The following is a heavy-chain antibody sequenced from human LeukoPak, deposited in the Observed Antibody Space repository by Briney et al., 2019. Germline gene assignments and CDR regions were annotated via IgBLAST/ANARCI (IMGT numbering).Heavy chain of an antibody. D-gene: IGHD3-3*01. J-gene: IGHJ3*02. CDR3: ANAPHSRDFWSGLNPDYDAFDI. V-gene: IGHV3-30*02. CDR2: IRYDGSNK. CDR1: GFTFSSYG. Sequence: PGGSLRLSCAASGFTFSSYGMHWVRQAPGKGLEWVAFIRYDGSNKYYADSVKGRFTISRDNSKNTLYLQMNSLRAEDTAVYHCANAPHSRDFWSGLNPDYDAFDIWGQGTMVTVSS.